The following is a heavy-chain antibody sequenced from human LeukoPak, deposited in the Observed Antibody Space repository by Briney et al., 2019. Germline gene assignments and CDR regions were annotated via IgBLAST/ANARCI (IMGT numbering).Heavy chain of an antibody. CDR3: ARADYYMDV. V-gene: IGHV4-34*01. CDR2: INHSGST. CDR1: GGSFSDYY. Sequence: PSETLSLTCAVSGGSFSDYYWNWIRQPPGKGLEWIGEINHSGSTNYNPSIKSRVTISIDTSKNQFSLKLSSVTAADAAVYYCARADYYMDVWGKGTTVTVSS. J-gene: IGHJ6*03.